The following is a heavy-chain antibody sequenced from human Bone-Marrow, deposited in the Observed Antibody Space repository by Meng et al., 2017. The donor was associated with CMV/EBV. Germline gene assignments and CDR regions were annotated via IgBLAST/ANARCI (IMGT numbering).Heavy chain of an antibody. Sequence: SETLSLTCTVSGGSISSYYWSWIRQPAGKGLEWIGRIYTSGSTNYNPSLKSRVTMSVDTSKNQFSLKLSSVTAADTAVYYCARERDSEVVPAALNWFDPCGQGTLVTVSS. CDR2: IYTSGST. J-gene: IGHJ5*02. CDR3: ARERDSEVVPAALNWFDP. V-gene: IGHV4-4*07. CDR1: GGSISSYY. D-gene: IGHD2-2*01.